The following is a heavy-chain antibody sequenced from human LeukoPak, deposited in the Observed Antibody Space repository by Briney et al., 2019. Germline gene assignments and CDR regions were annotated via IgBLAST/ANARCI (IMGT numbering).Heavy chain of an antibody. CDR2: ISSDGRHK. CDR1: GFIFSNYN. D-gene: IGHD3-22*01. Sequence: GGSLRLSCAASGFIFSNYNTHWVRQAPGKGLEWVAVISSDGRHKYYADSVKGRFTISRDNSKNTVYLQMNSLRAEDTAVYYCAKYLSGSFDYWGQGTLVTVSS. V-gene: IGHV3-30*18. J-gene: IGHJ4*02. CDR3: AKYLSGSFDY.